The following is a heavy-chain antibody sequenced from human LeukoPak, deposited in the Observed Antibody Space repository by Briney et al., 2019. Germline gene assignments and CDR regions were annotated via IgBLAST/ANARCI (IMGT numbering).Heavy chain of an antibody. CDR1: GYTFTGYY. J-gene: IGHJ6*03. Sequence: SVKVSCKASGYTFTGYYMHGVRQAPGQGLQGMGWINPNSGGTNYAQKLQGRVTMTRDTSISTAYMELRRLRSDDTAVYYCARGAPYYDILTGYYTPYYYYYMDVWGKGTTVTVSS. V-gene: IGHV1-2*02. CDR2: INPNSGGT. D-gene: IGHD3-9*01. CDR3: ARGAPYYDILTGYYTPYYYYYMDV.